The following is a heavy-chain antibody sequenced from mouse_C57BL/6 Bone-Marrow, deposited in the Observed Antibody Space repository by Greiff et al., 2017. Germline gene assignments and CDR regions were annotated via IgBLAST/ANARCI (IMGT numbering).Heavy chain of an antibody. CDR3: SRGGLRRGYYYAMGY. CDR1: GYTFTSYW. Sequence: QVQLKQPGAELVRPGSSVKLSCKASGYTFTSYWMHWVKQRPIQGLEWIGNIDPSDSETHYNQKFKDKATLTVDKYSSTAYMQLSSLTSEDSAVYYGSRGGLRRGYYYAMGYWGQGTSVTVSS. D-gene: IGHD2-4*01. V-gene: IGHV1-52*01. CDR2: IDPSDSET. J-gene: IGHJ4*01.